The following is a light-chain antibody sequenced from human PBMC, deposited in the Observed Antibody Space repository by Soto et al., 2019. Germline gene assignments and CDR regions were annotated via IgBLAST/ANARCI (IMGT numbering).Light chain of an antibody. V-gene: IGLV2-14*01. CDR1: SSDIGDYDY. J-gene: IGLJ2*01. Sequence: QSALTQPASVSGSPGQSITISCTGSSSDIGDYDYVSWYQQHPGKAPKLMIFEVSNRPSGVSNRFSGSKSGNTASLTISGLQAEDEADYYCSSYTSDNSVLFGGGTTLTVL. CDR2: EVS. CDR3: SSYTSDNSVL.